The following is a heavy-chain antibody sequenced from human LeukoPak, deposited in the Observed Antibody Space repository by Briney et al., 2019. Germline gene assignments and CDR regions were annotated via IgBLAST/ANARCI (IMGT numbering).Heavy chain of an antibody. V-gene: IGHV1-18*01. CDR2: ISAYNGNT. Sequence: ASVKVSCKASGYTFTSYGISWVRQAPGQGLEWMGLISAYNGNTNYAQRLQGRVTMTTDTSTSTVYMELRSLRSDDSAVYYCARDLQYYDFWSGYSPDYYMDVWGKGTTVTVSS. CDR1: GYTFTSYG. CDR3: ARDLQYYDFWSGYSPDYYMDV. D-gene: IGHD3-3*01. J-gene: IGHJ6*03.